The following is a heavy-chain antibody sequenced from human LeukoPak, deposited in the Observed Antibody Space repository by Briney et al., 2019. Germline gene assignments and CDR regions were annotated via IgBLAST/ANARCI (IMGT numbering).Heavy chain of an antibody. Sequence: PGGSLRLSCAASGFTFSSYAMSWVRQAPGKGLEWVSAISGSGDSTYYGDSVKGRFTISRDNSKNTLYPQMNSLRAEDTAVYYCAKPSSCYTSFHIWGQGTMVTVSS. CDR3: AKPSSCYTSFHI. V-gene: IGHV3-23*01. D-gene: IGHD3-22*01. J-gene: IGHJ3*02. CDR2: ISGSGDST. CDR1: GFTFSSYA.